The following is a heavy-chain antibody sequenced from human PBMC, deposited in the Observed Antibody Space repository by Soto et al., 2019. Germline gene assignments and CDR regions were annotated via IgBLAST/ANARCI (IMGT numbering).Heavy chain of an antibody. V-gene: IGHV1-3*01. CDR3: ATSWSYTASYFDK. Sequence: ASVKVSCKASGYTFTSYGIHWVRQAPGQRLEWTGWINAGNGNTKYSEKFQGRVTITRDTSASTAYLELSSLRSEDTAVYYCATSWSYTASYFDKWGQGTQVTVSS. J-gene: IGHJ4*02. CDR1: GYTFTSYG. CDR2: INAGNGNT. D-gene: IGHD3-16*01.